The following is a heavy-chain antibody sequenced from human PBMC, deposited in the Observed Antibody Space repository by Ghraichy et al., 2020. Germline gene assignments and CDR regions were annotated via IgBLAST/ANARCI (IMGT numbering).Heavy chain of an antibody. CDR2: INPYSGAT. V-gene: IGHV1-2*02. CDR1: EYTFTDNH. CDR3: ARGVAVAGVDY. Sequence: ASVKVSCKASEYTFTDNHMHWVRQAPGQGLEWMGWINPYSGATNYAQKFQDRVTMTRDTSISTAYMELSRLRSDDTAVYYCARGVAVAGVDYWVQGTLVIVSS. D-gene: IGHD6-19*01. J-gene: IGHJ4*02.